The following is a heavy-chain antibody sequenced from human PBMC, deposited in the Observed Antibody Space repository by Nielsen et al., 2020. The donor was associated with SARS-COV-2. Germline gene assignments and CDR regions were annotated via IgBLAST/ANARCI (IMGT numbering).Heavy chain of an antibody. CDR1: GFTVSSNY. D-gene: IGHD5-18*01. Sequence: GGSLRLSCAASGFTVSSNYMSWVRQAPGKGLEWVSVIYSGGSTYYADSVKGRFTISRDNSKNTLYLQMNSPRAEDTAVYYCASGYSYGWTADYFDYWGQGTLVTVSS. V-gene: IGHV3-66*01. CDR3: ASGYSYGWTADYFDY. CDR2: IYSGGST. J-gene: IGHJ4*02.